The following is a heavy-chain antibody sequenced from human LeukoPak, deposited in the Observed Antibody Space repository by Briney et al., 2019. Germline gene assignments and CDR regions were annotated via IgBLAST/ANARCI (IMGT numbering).Heavy chain of an antibody. V-gene: IGHV4-34*01. CDR2: INHSGST. CDR3: ARRCSSTSCYWADAFDI. CDR1: GGSFSGYY. Sequence: SETLSLTCAVYGGSFSGYYRSWIRQPPGKGLEWIGEINHSGSTNYNPSLKSRVTISVDTSKNQFSLKLSSVTAADTAVYYCARRCSSTSCYWADAFDIWGQGTMVTVSS. J-gene: IGHJ3*02. D-gene: IGHD2-2*01.